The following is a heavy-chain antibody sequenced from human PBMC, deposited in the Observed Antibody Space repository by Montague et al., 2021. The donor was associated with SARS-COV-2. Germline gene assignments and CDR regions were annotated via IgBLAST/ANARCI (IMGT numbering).Heavy chain of an antibody. D-gene: IGHD2-2*02. Sequence: SLRLSCAASGFTFSSYWMHWVRQAPGKGLVWVSRINSDGSSTSYADSVKGRFTISRDNAKNTLYLQMNSLRAEDTAVYYCARDQPIVVVPAAIRGCYYYGMDVWGQGTTVTVSS. CDR1: GFTFSSYW. CDR2: INSDGSST. J-gene: IGHJ6*02. V-gene: IGHV3-74*01. CDR3: ARDQPIVVVPAAIRGCYYYGMDV.